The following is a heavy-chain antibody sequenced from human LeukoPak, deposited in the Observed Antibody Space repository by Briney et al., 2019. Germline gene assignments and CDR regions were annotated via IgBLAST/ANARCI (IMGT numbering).Heavy chain of an antibody. V-gene: IGHV1-3*01. D-gene: IGHD4-17*01. J-gene: IGHJ4*02. CDR3: ARGRWTATETTYYLDY. CDR2: INAGNGKT. CDR1: GYSFGDYA. Sequence: ASVKVSCKASGYSFGDYAIDWVRQAPGQRLEWMGWINAGNGKTKYSQNFQARVTITRDRSASTAYMELSSLRSEDTSVYYCARGRWTATETTYYLDYWGQGTLVTVSS.